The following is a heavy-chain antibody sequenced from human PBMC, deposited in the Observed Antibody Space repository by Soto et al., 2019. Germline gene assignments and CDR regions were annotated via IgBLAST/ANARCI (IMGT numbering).Heavy chain of an antibody. CDR1: GGSISSSSYY. J-gene: IGHJ4*02. CDR2: IYYSGST. V-gene: IGHV4-39*01. CDR3: ARHGRGSGWYDLYFYY. D-gene: IGHD6-19*01. Sequence: QLQLQESGPGLVKPSETLSLTCTVSGGSISSSSYYWGWIRQPPGKGLEWIGSIYYSGSTYYNPSLNSRVTISVDTSKNQFSLKLSSVTAADTAVYYCARHGRGSGWYDLYFYYWGQGTLVTVSS.